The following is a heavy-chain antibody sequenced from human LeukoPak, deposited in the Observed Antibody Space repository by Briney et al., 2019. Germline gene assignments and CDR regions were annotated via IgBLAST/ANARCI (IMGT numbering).Heavy chain of an antibody. J-gene: IGHJ4*02. CDR2: IYYSGTT. D-gene: IGHD6-19*01. Sequence: SETLSLTCTVSGGSISRYYWSWIRQPPGKGLEWIGYIYYSGTTNYNPSLKSRVTISVDTSKNQFSLKLSSVTVADTAVYYCARVAYSSAWSYFDYWGQGTLVTVSS. CDR1: GGSISRYY. CDR3: ARVAYSSAWSYFDY. V-gene: IGHV4-59*01.